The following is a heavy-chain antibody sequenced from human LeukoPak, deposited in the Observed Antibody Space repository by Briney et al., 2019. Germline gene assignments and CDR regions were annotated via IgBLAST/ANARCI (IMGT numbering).Heavy chain of an antibody. CDR3: AISIAAAGSKGYDY. D-gene: IGHD6-13*01. V-gene: IGHV4-39*01. Sequence: SETLSLTCTVSGGSISSSSYYWGWIRQPPGKGLEWIGSIYYSGSTYYNPSLKSRVTISVDTSKNQFSLKLSSVTAADTAVYYCAISIAAAGSKGYDYWGQGTLVTVSS. CDR1: GGSISSSSYY. CDR2: IYYSGST. J-gene: IGHJ4*02.